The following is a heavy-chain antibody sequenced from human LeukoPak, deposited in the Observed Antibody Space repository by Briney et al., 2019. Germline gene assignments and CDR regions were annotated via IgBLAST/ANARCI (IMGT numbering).Heavy chain of an antibody. CDR2: ISYDGSNK. V-gene: IGHV3-30-3*01. J-gene: IGHJ5*02. D-gene: IGHD2-15*01. CDR3: ARDRLVVVAATPWFDP. Sequence: GGSLRLSCAASGFTFSSYAMHGVRQAPGKGLKWVAGISYDGSNKYYADSVKGRFTISRDNSKNTLYLQMNSLRAEDTAVYYCARDRLVVVAATPWFDPWGQGTLVTVSS. CDR1: GFTFSSYA.